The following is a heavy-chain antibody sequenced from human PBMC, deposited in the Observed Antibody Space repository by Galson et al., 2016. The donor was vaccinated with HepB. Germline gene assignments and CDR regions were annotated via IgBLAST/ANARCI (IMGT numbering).Heavy chain of an antibody. CDR2: ISANNGNA. CDR1: GYSFVGFG. CDR3: VRDWDIGFRVRSVDF. J-gene: IGHJ4*02. Sequence: SVKVSCKASGYSFVGFGLAWVRQAPGQGFEWMGWISANNGNANYAQKFQGRVTMTTDTSTNTAYMELRSLRSDDTAIYYCVRDWDIGFRVRSVDFWGQGTLVIVSS. D-gene: IGHD1-26*01. V-gene: IGHV1-18*01.